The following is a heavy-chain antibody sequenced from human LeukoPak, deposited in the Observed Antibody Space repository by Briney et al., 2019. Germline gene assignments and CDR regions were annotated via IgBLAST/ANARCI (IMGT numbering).Heavy chain of an antibody. J-gene: IGHJ4*02. CDR3: ATGGAPGGRFEN. V-gene: IGHV3-7*01. Sequence: PGGSLRLSCVVSGFTFSQSAMTWVRQAPGKGPEWVAKMHEDGTQIHYVDSVKGRFTFSRDNAKNSLFLQMNSLRVEDTAVYYCATGGAPGGRFENWGQGMLVTVSS. CDR2: MHEDGTQI. CDR1: GFTFSQSA. D-gene: IGHD1-26*01.